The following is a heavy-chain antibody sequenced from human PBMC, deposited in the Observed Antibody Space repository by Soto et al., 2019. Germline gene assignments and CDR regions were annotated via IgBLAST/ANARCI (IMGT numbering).Heavy chain of an antibody. D-gene: IGHD2-2*01. V-gene: IGHV3-30*18. Sequence: QVQLVESGGGVVQPGRSVRLSCAASGFTFSSFGMHWVRQAPGKVLEGVAIISYDGSNRYYGDSVKGRITISRDNSKNTVYLEMNSLRVEDTAVYYCAKGGVPAGMPGYYYMDVWGKGIAVNISS. J-gene: IGHJ6*03. CDR1: GFTFSSFG. CDR2: ISYDGSNR. CDR3: AKGGVPAGMPGYYYMDV.